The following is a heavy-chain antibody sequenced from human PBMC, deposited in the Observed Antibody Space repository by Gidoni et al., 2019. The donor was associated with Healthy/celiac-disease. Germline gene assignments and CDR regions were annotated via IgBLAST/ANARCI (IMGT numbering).Heavy chain of an antibody. V-gene: IGHV3-30*18. D-gene: IGHD5-12*01. CDR1: GFTFSSYG. J-gene: IGHJ4*02. CDR2: ISYDGSNK. Sequence: QVQLVASGGGVVQPGRSLRLPCAASGFTFSSYGMHWVRQAPGKGLEWVAVISYDGSNKYYADSVKGRFTISRDNSKNTLYLQMNSLRAEDTAVYYCAKDRFRDGYNGGDYWGQGTLVTVSS. CDR3: AKDRFRDGYNGGDY.